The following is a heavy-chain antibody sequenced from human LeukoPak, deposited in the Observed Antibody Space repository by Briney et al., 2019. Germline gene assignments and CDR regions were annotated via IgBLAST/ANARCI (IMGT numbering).Heavy chain of an antibody. J-gene: IGHJ3*02. Sequence: GGSLRLSCAASGFTFSNFAMGWVRQTPGKGLEWVSIISSSGGMTYYIDSVKGRFTISRDNSKNTLYLQMNSLRAEDTAVYYCARASHRSYYYDSSGYSAFDIWGQGTMVTVSS. V-gene: IGHV3-23*01. CDR2: ISSSGGMT. D-gene: IGHD3-22*01. CDR1: GFTFSNFA. CDR3: ARASHRSYYYDSSGYSAFDI.